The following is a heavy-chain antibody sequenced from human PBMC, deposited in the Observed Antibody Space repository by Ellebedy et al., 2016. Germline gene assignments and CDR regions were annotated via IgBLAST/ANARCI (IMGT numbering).Heavy chain of an antibody. CDR1: GGSISSGGYY. J-gene: IGHJ4*02. V-gene: IGHV4-31*03. CDR2: IYYSGST. D-gene: IGHD1-1*01. CDR3: ARARDNWNLN. Sequence: SETLSLTCTVSGGSISSGGYYWSWIRQHPGKGLEWIGYIYYSGSTYYNPSLKSRVTISVDTSKNQFSLRLSSVTAADTAVYYCARARDNWNLNWGQGTLVTVSS.